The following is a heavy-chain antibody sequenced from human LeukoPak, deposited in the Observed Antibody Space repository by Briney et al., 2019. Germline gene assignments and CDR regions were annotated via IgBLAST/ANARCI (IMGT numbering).Heavy chain of an antibody. Sequence: PSETLSLTCTVSGGSISDYHWNWIRQPAVKGLQWIGRIYTSGSAYYNPSLKSRVAMSVDTSKSQFSLNLNSVTAADTAVYYCARDSGYTHLVRWFDPWGQGTLVTVSS. V-gene: IGHV4-4*07. CDR3: ARDSGYTHLVRWFDP. D-gene: IGHD6-13*01. J-gene: IGHJ5*02. CDR2: IYTSGSA. CDR1: GGSISDYH.